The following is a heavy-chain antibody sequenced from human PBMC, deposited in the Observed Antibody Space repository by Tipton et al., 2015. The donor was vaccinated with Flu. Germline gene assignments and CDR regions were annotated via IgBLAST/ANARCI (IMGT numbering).Heavy chain of an antibody. J-gene: IGHJ3*02. CDR3: ATEPPGYDFGDPDIYNI. V-gene: IGHV4-38-2*02. CDR2: IYHSGST. CDR1: GYSISSGYY. Sequence: LRLSCAVSGYSISSGYYWGWVRQPPGKGLEWIGTIYHSGSTYYNPSLKSRLTMSVDTSKNQFSLKMRSVTVADTAVYFCATEPPGYDFGDPDIYNIWGQGTLVTVSS. D-gene: IGHD4-17*01.